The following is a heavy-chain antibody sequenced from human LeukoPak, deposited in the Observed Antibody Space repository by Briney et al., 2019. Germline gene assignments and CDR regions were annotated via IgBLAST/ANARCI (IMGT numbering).Heavy chain of an antibody. Sequence: ASVKVSCKASGYTFTSYYMHWVRQAPGQGLEWMGIINPNGGRTSCSQNLQRRVTMTWDRYTRAVYMGLRSLRSEDKAVYYCASGGDVSYFDYWGQGTLFTVSS. J-gene: IGHJ4*02. CDR2: INPNGGRT. CDR1: GYTFTSYY. D-gene: IGHD2-21*02. V-gene: IGHV1-46*01. CDR3: ASGGDVSYFDY.